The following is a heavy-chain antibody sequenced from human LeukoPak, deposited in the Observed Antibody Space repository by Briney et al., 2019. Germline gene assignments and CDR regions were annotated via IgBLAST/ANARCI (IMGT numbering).Heavy chain of an antibody. V-gene: IGHV1-69*05. J-gene: IGHJ4*02. Sequence: ASVKVSCKASGGTFSSYAISWVRQAPGQGLEWMGGIIPIFGTANYAQKFQGRVTITTDESTSTAYMELSSLRSEDTAVYYCARVPLRRDYYDSSEGIFDYWGQGTLVTVSS. CDR3: ARVPLRRDYYDSSEGIFDY. CDR1: GGTFSSYA. D-gene: IGHD3-22*01. CDR2: IIPIFGTA.